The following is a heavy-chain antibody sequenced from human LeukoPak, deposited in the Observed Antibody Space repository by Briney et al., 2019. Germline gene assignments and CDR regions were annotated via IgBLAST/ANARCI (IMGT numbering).Heavy chain of an antibody. CDR2: INSDGSST. Sequence: PGGSLRLSCAASGFTFSSYSMNWVRQAPGKGLVWVSRINSDGSSTNYADSVKGRFTISRDNAKNTLYLQMNSLRADDTAVYYCAREYDFWSGYPSYFDYWGQGTLVTVSS. J-gene: IGHJ4*02. V-gene: IGHV3-74*01. CDR3: AREYDFWSGYPSYFDY. CDR1: GFTFSSYS. D-gene: IGHD3-3*01.